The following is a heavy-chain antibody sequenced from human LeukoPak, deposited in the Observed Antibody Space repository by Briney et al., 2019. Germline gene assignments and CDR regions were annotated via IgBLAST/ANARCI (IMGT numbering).Heavy chain of an antibody. J-gene: IGHJ6*03. CDR2: ISHSGST. CDR3: ARAELYYDSSGYSSYYMDV. CDR1: GGSFSGYY. Sequence: SETLSLTCAVYGGSFSGYYWSWIRQPPGKGLEGIGEISHSGSTNYNPSLKSRVTISVDTSKNQFSLKLSSVTAADTAVYYCARAELYYDSSGYSSYYMDVWGKGTTVTVSS. V-gene: IGHV4-34*01. D-gene: IGHD3-22*01.